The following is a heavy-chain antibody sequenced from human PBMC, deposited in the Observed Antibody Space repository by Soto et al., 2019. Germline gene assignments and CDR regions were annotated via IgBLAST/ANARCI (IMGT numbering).Heavy chain of an antibody. J-gene: IGHJ5*02. D-gene: IGHD3-16*01. CDR2: IYHSGST. CDR1: GGSISSGDYY. V-gene: IGHV4-30-4*01. Sequence: SETLSLTCTVSGGSISSGDYYWSWIRQPPGKGLEWIGYIYHSGSTYYNPSLKSRVTISVDTSKNQFSLKLSSVTAADTAVYYCARDLLGPGDHEVNWFDPWGQGTLVTVSS. CDR3: ARDLLGPGDHEVNWFDP.